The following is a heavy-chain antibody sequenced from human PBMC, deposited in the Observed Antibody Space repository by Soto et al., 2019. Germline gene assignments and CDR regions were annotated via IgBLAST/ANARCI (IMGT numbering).Heavy chain of an antibody. CDR3: ARGPGTSNWKGSIDY. V-gene: IGHV1-2*04. CDR1: GYTFTCYY. J-gene: IGHJ4*02. D-gene: IGHD1-1*01. CDR2: INPNSGGT. Sequence: ASVKVSCKASGYTFTCYYMHWVRQAPGQGLEWMGWINPNSGGTNYAQKFQGWVTMTRDTSISTAYMELSRLRSDDTAVYYCARGPGTSNWKGSIDYWGQGTLVTGS.